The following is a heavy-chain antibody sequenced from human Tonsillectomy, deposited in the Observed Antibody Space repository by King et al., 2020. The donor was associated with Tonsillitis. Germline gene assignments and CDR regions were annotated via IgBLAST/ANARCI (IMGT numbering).Heavy chain of an antibody. Sequence: VQLVESGGGLVQPGQSLRLSCTASGFTFGDYAMSWFRQAPGKGLEWVGFIRSKADGGTTQYAASLKVRFPISREDSKSMAYLQMNSLKTEDTAVYYCVRDRPLDYWGQGTLVTVSS. J-gene: IGHJ4*02. CDR2: IRSKADGGTT. CDR3: VRDRPLDY. V-gene: IGHV3-49*03. CDR1: GFTFGDYA.